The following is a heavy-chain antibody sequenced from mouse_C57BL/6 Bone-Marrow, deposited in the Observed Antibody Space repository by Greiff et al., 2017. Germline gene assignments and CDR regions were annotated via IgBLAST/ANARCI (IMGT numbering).Heavy chain of an antibody. D-gene: IGHD1-1*01. CDR2: IYPGDGDT. Sequence: VQLVESGPELVKPGASVKISCKASGYAFSSSWMNWVKQRPGKGLEWIGRIYPGDGDTNYNGKFKGKATLTADKSSSTAYMQLSSLTSEDSAVYFCARPDYYGSGYLGDYWGQGTTLTVSS. J-gene: IGHJ2*01. CDR3: ARPDYYGSGYLGDY. V-gene: IGHV1-82*01. CDR1: GYAFSSSW.